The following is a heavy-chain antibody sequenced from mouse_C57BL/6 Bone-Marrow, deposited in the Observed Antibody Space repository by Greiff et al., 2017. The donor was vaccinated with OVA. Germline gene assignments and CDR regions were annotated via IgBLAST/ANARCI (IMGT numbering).Heavy chain of an antibody. J-gene: IGHJ2*01. Sequence: QVQLQQPGAELVRPGTSVKLSCKASGYTFTSYWMHWVKQRPGQGLEWIGVIDPSDSYTNYNQKFKGKATLTVDTSSSTAYMQLSSLTSEDSAVYYCARSDDYYWGQGTTLTVSS. CDR2: IDPSDSYT. V-gene: IGHV1-59*01. CDR1: GYTFTSYW. CDR3: ARSDDYY. D-gene: IGHD2-4*01.